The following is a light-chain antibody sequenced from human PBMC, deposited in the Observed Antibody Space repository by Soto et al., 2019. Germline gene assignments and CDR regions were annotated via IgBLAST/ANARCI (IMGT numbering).Light chain of an antibody. CDR3: SSYTSSSPKV. CDR2: DVN. Sequence: QSVLTQPASVSGSPGQSITISCTGTKSDVGGYNYVSWYQHHPGKAPKLMIFDVNNRPSGVSHRFSGSKSGNTASLTISGLQAEDEGDYYCSSYTSSSPKVFGGGTKLTVL. J-gene: IGLJ2*01. V-gene: IGLV2-14*03. CDR1: KSDVGGYNY.